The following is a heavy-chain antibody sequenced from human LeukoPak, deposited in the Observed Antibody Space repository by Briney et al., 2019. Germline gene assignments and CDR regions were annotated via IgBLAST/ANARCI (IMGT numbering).Heavy chain of an antibody. V-gene: IGHV1-24*01. CDR2: FDPEDGET. J-gene: IGHJ4*02. CDR3: ATSRQQLVTFDY. D-gene: IGHD6-13*01. CDR1: GYTLTELS. Sequence: ASVKVSCKVSGYTLTELSMHWVRQAPGKGLEWMGGFDPEDGETIHAQKFQGRVTMTEDTSTDTAYMELSSLRSEDTAVYYCATSRQQLVTFDYWGQGTLVTVSS.